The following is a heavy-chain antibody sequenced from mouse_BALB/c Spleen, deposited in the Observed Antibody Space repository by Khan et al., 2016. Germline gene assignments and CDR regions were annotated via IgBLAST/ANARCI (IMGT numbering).Heavy chain of an antibody. CDR2: IRNKANGYTT. Sequence: EVELVESGGGLVQPGGSLRLSCATSGFTFTDYYMSWVRQPPGKALEWLGFIRNKANGYTTEYSASVKGRFTISRDNSQSILYLQMNTLRAEDSATYYCARDHDYYAMDYWGQGTSVTVSS. V-gene: IGHV7-3*02. J-gene: IGHJ4*01. CDR1: GFTFTDYY. CDR3: ARDHDYYAMDY. D-gene: IGHD2-12*01.